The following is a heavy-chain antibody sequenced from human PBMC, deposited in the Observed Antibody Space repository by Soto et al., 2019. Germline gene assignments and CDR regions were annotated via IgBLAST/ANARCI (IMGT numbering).Heavy chain of an antibody. CDR3: AYSMDG. V-gene: IGHV4-39*01. Sequence: AATLCLTYPVPGIPFRRSVYYWGWIRQPPGKGLEWMGSIYYSGSTYYNPSLKSRVTISVDTSKNQFSLKLSSVTAADTAVYYCAYSMDGWGQGTKVTVS. J-gene: IGHJ6*02. CDR2: IYYSGST. CDR1: GIPFRRSVYY. D-gene: IGHD5-18*01.